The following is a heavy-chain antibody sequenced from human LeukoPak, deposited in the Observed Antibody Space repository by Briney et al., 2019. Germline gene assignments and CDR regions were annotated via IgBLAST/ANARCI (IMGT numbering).Heavy chain of an antibody. CDR2: IYTSGNT. D-gene: IGHD1-1*01. CDR1: GGTIIDYY. J-gene: IGHJ2*01. CDR3: ARRGPTSLERYFDL. V-gene: IGHV4-4*09. Sequence: SETLSLICTLSGGTIIDYYWSWIRQPPGKGLEWIGHIYTSGNTNYNPSLKSRVTMSVDTSKDQVSLKLRTVTAADTAVYYCARRGPTSLERYFDLWGRGTLVTVSS.